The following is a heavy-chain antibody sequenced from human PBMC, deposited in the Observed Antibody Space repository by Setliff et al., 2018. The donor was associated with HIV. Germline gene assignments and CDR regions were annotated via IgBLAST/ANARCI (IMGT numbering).Heavy chain of an antibody. V-gene: IGHV1-69*10. J-gene: IGHJ5*01. D-gene: IGHD2-8*01. Sequence: SVKVFCKTSGGTLSSYSINWVRQAPGKGLEWMGGIMPILGSTNNAQKFQDRVTIVADKSTNTVYMEMSSLKSEDTAVYYCARQMYPESGRNWFDSWGQGTLVTVSS. CDR2: IMPILGST. CDR1: GGTLSSYS. CDR3: ARQMYPESGRNWFDS.